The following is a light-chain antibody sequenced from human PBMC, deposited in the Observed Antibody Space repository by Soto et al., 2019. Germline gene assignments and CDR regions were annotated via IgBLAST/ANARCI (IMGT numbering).Light chain of an antibody. CDR3: QQYNDWWT. CDR1: QSVSSN. Sequence: EIVMTQSPATLSVSPGERATLSCRASQSVSSNLAWYQQKPGQAPRLLIYGASTRATGIPVRFRGSGSGTEFTLTISSLQSEDFAVYYCQQYNDWWTFGQGTKVDIK. CDR2: GAS. V-gene: IGKV3-15*01. J-gene: IGKJ1*01.